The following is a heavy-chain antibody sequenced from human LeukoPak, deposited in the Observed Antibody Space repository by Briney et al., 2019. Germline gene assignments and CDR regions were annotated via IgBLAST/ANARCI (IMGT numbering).Heavy chain of an antibody. J-gene: IGHJ2*01. CDR2: IYYSGST. CDR3: ARDEGQLATGPWYFDL. D-gene: IGHD2-2*01. V-gene: IGHV4-61*01. Sequence: PSETLSLTCTVSGGSISSSSYYWSWIRQPPGKGLEWIGYIYYSGSTNYNPSLRSRVTISVDTSKNQFSLKLSSVTAADTAVYYCARDEGQLATGPWYFDLWGRGTLVTVSS. CDR1: GGSISSSSYY.